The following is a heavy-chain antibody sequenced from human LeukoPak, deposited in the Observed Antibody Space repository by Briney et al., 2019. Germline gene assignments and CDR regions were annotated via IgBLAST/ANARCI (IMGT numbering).Heavy chain of an antibody. Sequence: GGSLRLSCTASGFTFGDYAMSWVRQAPGKGLEWVGFIRSKAYGGTTEYAASVKGRFTISRDDSKSIAYLQMNSLKTEDTAVYYCTSWGDDYVWGSYPSGVDYWGQGTLVTVSS. J-gene: IGHJ4*02. CDR3: TSWGDDYVWGSYPSGVDY. D-gene: IGHD3-16*02. CDR1: GFTFGDYA. V-gene: IGHV3-49*04. CDR2: IRSKAYGGTT.